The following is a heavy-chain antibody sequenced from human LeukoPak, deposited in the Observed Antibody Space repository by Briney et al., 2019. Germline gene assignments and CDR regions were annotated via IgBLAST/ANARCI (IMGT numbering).Heavy chain of an antibody. V-gene: IGHV5-51*01. CDR1: GYSFNNYW. CDR3: ARRVVSSSSHSFDY. CDR2: IYPGDSDT. Sequence: GESLKTSCQGSGYSFNNYWIAWVRQMPGKGLEWMGIIYPGDSDTRNSPSFQGQVTISADKSTSTDYLQWSSLKASDTAIYYCARRVVSSSSHSFDYWGQGTLVTVSS. D-gene: IGHD2-2*01. J-gene: IGHJ4*02.